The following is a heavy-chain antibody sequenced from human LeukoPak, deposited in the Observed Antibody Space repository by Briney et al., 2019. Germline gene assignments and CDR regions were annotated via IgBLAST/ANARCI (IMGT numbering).Heavy chain of an antibody. V-gene: IGHV3-33*01. CDR1: GFTFSSYG. D-gene: IGHD4-11*01. Sequence: PGRSLRLSCAASGFTFSSYGMHWVRQAPGKGLEWVAVIWYDGSNKYYADSVKGRFTISRDNSKNTLYLQMNSLRAEDTAVYYCASVHYSNYVLEYWGQGTPVTVSS. J-gene: IGHJ4*02. CDR2: IWYDGSNK. CDR3: ASVHYSNYVLEY.